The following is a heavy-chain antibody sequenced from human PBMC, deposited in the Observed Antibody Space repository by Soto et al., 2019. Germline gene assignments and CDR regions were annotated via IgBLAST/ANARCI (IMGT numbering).Heavy chain of an antibody. D-gene: IGHD6-19*01. Sequence: EVQLLESGGGLVQPGGSLRLSCAASGFTFSSYAMSWVRQAPGKGLEWVSAISGSGVSTYYADSVKGRFTISRDNSKNTLYLQMNSLRAVDTAVYYCAKEGEHSSGWANFDYWGQGTLVTVSS. CDR3: AKEGEHSSGWANFDY. J-gene: IGHJ4*02. V-gene: IGHV3-23*01. CDR1: GFTFSSYA. CDR2: ISGSGVST.